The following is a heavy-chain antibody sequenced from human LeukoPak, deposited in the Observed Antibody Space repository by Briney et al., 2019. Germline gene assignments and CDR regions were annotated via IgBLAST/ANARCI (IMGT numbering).Heavy chain of an antibody. CDR2: TYSGGST. Sequence: PGGSLRLSCAASGFTVSSNYINWVRQAPGKGLEWVSVTYSGGSTFYADSVKGRFTMSRDNSKNTLYLQMNSLRADDTAVYYCARVGWTRKTGYYYGMDVWGQGTTVTVSS. J-gene: IGHJ6*02. D-gene: IGHD6-19*01. V-gene: IGHV3-66*01. CDR3: ARVGWTRKTGYYYGMDV. CDR1: GFTVSSNY.